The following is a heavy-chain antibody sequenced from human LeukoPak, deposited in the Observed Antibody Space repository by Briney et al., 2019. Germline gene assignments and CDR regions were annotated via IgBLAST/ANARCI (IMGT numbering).Heavy chain of an antibody. J-gene: IGHJ4*02. D-gene: IGHD2-15*01. CDR3: AKVFESGSIVVVVAFFDY. V-gene: IGHV3-7*01. Sequence: GGSLRLSCVASEFTFSSFWMSWVRQAPGKGLEWVANIKQDGSEKYYVDSVKGRFTISRDNAKNSLYLQMNSLRAEDTAVYYCAKVFESGSIVVVVAFFDYWGQGTLVTVSS. CDR2: IKQDGSEK. CDR1: EFTFSSFW.